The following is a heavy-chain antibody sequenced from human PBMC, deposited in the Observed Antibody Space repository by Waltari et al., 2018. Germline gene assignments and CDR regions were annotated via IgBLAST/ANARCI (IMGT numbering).Heavy chain of an antibody. Sequence: QVQLVQSGAEVKKPGSSVKVSCKASGGPFSSYAIRWVRQAPGQGLEWMGGIIPIFGTANYAQKFQGRVTITADESTSTAYMELSSLRSEDTAVYYCASHCSSTSCTNPDYYYYGMDVWGQGTTVTVSS. CDR3: ASHCSSTSCTNPDYYYYGMDV. D-gene: IGHD2-2*01. CDR2: IIPIFGTA. V-gene: IGHV1-69*01. J-gene: IGHJ6*02. CDR1: GGPFSSYA.